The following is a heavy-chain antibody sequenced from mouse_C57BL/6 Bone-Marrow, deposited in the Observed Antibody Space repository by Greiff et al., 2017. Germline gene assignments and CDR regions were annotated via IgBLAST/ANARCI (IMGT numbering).Heavy chain of an antibody. CDR1: GFNIKDDY. D-gene: IGHD2-4*01. Sequence: VQLKESGAELVRPGASVKLSCTASGFNIKDDYMHWVKQRPEQGPEWIGWIDPENGDTEYASKFQGKGTITADASSNTASLQLSRLTSKDTAVYDCTTYSSYNDYDAWFANWGQGTLVTVSA. V-gene: IGHV14-4*01. J-gene: IGHJ3*01. CDR3: TTYSSYNDYDAWFAN. CDR2: IDPENGDT.